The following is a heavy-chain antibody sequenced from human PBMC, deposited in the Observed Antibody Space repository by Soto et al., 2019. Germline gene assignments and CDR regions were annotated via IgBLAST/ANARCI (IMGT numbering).Heavy chain of an antibody. CDR1: GYTFTSYD. J-gene: IGHJ5*02. CDR2: MNPNSGNT. Sequence: GASVKVSCKASGYTFTSYDINWVRQATGQGLEWMGWMNPNSGNTGYAQKLQGRVTMTRNTSISTAYMELSCLRSEDTAVYYCARGVVSSWYNWFDPWGQGTLVTVSS. CDR3: ARGVVSSWYNWFDP. V-gene: IGHV1-8*01. D-gene: IGHD6-13*01.